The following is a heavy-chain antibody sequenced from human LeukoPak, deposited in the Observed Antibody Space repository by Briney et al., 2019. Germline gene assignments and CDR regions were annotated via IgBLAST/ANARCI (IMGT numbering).Heavy chain of an antibody. CDR1: GGTFSSYA. CDR2: IILILGIA. D-gene: IGHD3/OR15-3a*01. J-gene: IGHJ6*02. V-gene: IGHV1-69*04. CDR3: ARQGTGLAGMDV. Sequence: GASVRVSCKASGGTFSSYAISWVRQAPGQGLEWMGRIILILGIANYAQKFQGRVTITADKSTSTACMELSSLKSEDTAVYYCARQGTGLAGMDVWGQGTPVTVSS.